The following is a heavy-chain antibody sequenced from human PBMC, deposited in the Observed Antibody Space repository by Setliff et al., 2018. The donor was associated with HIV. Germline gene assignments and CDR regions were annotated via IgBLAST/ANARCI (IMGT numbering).Heavy chain of an antibody. Sequence: SETLSLTCAVHGGSFTTYHWSWIRQPPGKGLEWIAEINYKGGSNFNPSLRSRVTILVDSSKREVSLKLNSVTAADTAVYYCARAGEYSDFDGFDYWGQGTPVTVSS. CDR1: GGSFTTYH. D-gene: IGHD4-17*01. V-gene: IGHV4-34*01. CDR2: INYKGGS. J-gene: IGHJ4*02. CDR3: ARAGEYSDFDGFDY.